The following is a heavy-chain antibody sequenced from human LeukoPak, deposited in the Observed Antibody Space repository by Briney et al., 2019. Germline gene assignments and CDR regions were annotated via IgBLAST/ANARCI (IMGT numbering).Heavy chain of an antibody. D-gene: IGHD3-16*01. CDR1: GGSISSGSYY. V-gene: IGHV4-61*02. CDR3: ARGRDDYVWGSYPNYFDY. CDR2: IYTSGST. Sequence: SETLSLTCTVSGGSISSGSYYWSWIRQPAGKGLEWIGRIYTSGSTNYNPSLKSRVTISVDTSKDQFSLKLSSVTAADTAVYYCARGRDDYVWGSYPNYFDYWGQGTLVTVSS. J-gene: IGHJ4*02.